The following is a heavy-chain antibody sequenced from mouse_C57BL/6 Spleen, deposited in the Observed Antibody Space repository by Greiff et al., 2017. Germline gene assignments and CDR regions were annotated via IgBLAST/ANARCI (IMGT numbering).Heavy chain of an antibody. J-gene: IGHJ4*01. V-gene: IGHV2-6-1*01. CDR3: ARHNTTVYAMDY. CDR2: IWSDGST. D-gene: IGHD1-1*01. CDR1: GFSLTSYG. Sequence: VKVVESGPGLVAPSPSLSITCTVSGFSLTSYGVHWVRQPPGKGLEWLVVIWSDGSTTYNSALKSRLSIIKDDSKTNVFLKMNSIPTDDTAMYYCARHNTTVYAMDYWGQGTSVTVSS.